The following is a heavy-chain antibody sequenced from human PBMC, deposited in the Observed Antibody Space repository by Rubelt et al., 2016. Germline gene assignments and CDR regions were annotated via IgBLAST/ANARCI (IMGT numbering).Heavy chain of an antibody. D-gene: IGHD1/OR15-1a*01. CDR1: GGSFSGYS. J-gene: IGHJ6*02. Sequence: QVHLQQWGAGLLKPSETLSLTCAVYGGSFSGYSWTWFRQSPGKGLEWLGESTDFGRPNYKPSLKSRVTISIDPSNKQFSRRLSYVTAADTALYYCARLKREQLVENYYYAMDVWGQGTTVTVSS. V-gene: IGHV4-34*01. CDR3: ARLKREQLVENYYYAMDV. CDR2: STDFGRP.